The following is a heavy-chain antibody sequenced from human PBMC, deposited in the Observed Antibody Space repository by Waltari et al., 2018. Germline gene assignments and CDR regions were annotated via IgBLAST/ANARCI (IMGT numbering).Heavy chain of an antibody. CDR3: ARDGIGGAHLDY. CDR1: GYTFNDYY. V-gene: IGHV1-2*02. D-gene: IGHD1-26*01. CDR2: INPKTGGT. Sequence: VQLVQSGAEANKPEASVKVSCQASGYTFNDYYTYLVRQAPVQGLEWVGYINPKTGGTAFAQKFRGRVTMTSDTSISTADMELSGLTSDDTAVYYCARDGIGGAHLDYWGQGTLVTVSS. J-gene: IGHJ4*02.